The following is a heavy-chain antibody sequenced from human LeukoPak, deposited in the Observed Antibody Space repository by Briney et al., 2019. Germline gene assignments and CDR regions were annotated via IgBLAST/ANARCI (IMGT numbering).Heavy chain of an antibody. CDR1: GYTFTSYG. V-gene: IGHV1-18*01. D-gene: IGHD6-13*01. CDR2: ISAYNGNT. Sequence: ASVKVSCKASGYTFTSYGISWVRQAPGQGLEWMGWISAYNGNTNYAQKLQGRATMTTDTSTSTAYMELRSLRYDDTAVYYCARGRQQLVQRDYMDVWGKGTTVTVSS. CDR3: ARGRQQLVQRDYMDV. J-gene: IGHJ6*03.